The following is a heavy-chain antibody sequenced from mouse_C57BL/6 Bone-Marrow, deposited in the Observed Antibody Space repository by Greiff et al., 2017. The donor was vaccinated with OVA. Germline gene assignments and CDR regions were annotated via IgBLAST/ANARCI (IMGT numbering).Heavy chain of an antibody. V-gene: IGHV1-50*01. D-gene: IGHD1-1*01. CDR3: ARSYYYGSSYVERFAY. CDR2: IDPSDSYT. J-gene: IGHJ3*01. Sequence: VQLQQPGAELVKPGASVKLSCKASGYTFTSYWMQWVKQRPGQGLEWIGEIDPSDSYTNYNQKFKGKATLTVDTSSSTAYMQLSSLTSEDSAVYYCARSYYYGSSYVERFAYWGQGTLVTVSA. CDR1: GYTFTSYW.